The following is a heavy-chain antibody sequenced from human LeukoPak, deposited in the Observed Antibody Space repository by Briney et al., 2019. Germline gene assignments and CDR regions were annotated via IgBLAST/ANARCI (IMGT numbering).Heavy chain of an antibody. Sequence: SETLSLTCAVYGGSFSGYYWSWIRQPPGKGLEWIGEINHSGSTNYNPSLKSRVTISVDTSKNQFSLKLSSVTAADTAVYYCARAPRGRCSGGSCYSGLIDYWGQGTLVTVSS. D-gene: IGHD2-15*01. CDR2: INHSGST. V-gene: IGHV4-34*01. CDR1: GGSFSGYY. J-gene: IGHJ4*02. CDR3: ARAPRGRCSGGSCYSGLIDY.